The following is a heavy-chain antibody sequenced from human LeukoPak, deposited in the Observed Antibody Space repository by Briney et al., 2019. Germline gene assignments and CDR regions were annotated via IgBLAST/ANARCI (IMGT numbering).Heavy chain of an antibody. CDR2: INPNSGGT. Sequence: ASVKVSCKASGYTFTGYYMHWVRQAPGQGLEWMGWINPNSGGTNYAQKFQERVTITRDMSTSTAYMELSSLRSEDTAVYYCAADLGTYYYYYMDVWGKGTTVTVSS. CDR1: GYTFTGYY. J-gene: IGHJ6*03. V-gene: IGHV1-2*02. CDR3: AADLGTYYYYYMDV.